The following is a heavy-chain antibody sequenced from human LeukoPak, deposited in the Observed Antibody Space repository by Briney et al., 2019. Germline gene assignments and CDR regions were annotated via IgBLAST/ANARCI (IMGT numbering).Heavy chain of an antibody. CDR1: GFTFSSYA. D-gene: IGHD2-2*01. V-gene: IGHV3-23*01. CDR2: ISGSGGST. J-gene: IGHJ1*01. CDR3: AKSLPYCSSTSCYSGAEYFQH. Sequence: GGSLKLSCAASGFTFSSYAMSWVRQAPGKGLEWVSAISGSGGSTYYADSVKGRFTISRDNSKNTLYLQMNSLRAEDTAVYYCAKSLPYCSSTSCYSGAEYFQHWGQGTLVTVSS.